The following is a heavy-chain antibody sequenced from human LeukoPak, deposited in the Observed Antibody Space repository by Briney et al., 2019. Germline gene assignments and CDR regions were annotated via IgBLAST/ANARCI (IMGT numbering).Heavy chain of an antibody. CDR2: IYSGGST. Sequence: GGSLRLSCAASGFTVSSNYMSWVRQAPGKGLEWVSVIYSGGSTYYADSMKGRFTISRDNSKNTLYLQMNSLRAEDTAVYYCARAVGYSSCFDYWGQGTLVTVSS. J-gene: IGHJ4*02. CDR3: ARAVGYSSCFDY. CDR1: GFTVSSNY. D-gene: IGHD5-18*01. V-gene: IGHV3-66*01.